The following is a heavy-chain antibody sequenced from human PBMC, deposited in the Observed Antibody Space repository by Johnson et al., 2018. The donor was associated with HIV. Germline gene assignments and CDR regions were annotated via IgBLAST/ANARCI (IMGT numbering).Heavy chain of an antibody. CDR1: GFTFSSYK. J-gene: IGHJ3*02. Sequence: QVHLVESGGGVVQPGRSLRLSCAASGFTFSSYKIHWVRQDTGKGLAWRAGKSYDGSKKYYAESVKGRFTISRDDNKNPLYLQMNSLRAEDTAGCYCARLATHAFDIWGQGTMVTVSS. D-gene: IGHD1-26*01. CDR3: ARLATHAFDI. CDR2: KSYDGSKK. V-gene: IGHV3-30*04.